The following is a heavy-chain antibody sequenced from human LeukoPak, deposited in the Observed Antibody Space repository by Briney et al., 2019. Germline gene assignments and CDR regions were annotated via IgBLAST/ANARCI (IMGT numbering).Heavy chain of an antibody. CDR1: GFSFSNFW. CDR3: ARWAESNDY. J-gene: IGHJ4*02. V-gene: IGHV3-7*05. CDR2: IKEDGSEK. Sequence: GGSLRLSRAASGFSFSNFWMSWVRQAPGKGLEWVANIKEDGSEKYYVDSGKGRFTISSDNAKNSLYLQMNSLRAEDTAVYYCARWAESNDYWGQGTLVTVSS.